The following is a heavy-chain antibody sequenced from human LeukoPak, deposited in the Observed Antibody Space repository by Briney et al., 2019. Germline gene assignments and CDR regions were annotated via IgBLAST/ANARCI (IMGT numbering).Heavy chain of an antibody. J-gene: IGHJ4*02. D-gene: IGHD6-6*01. CDR1: GGSISSYY. CDR2: IYYGGRT. CDR3: ARDIGSSDFDY. V-gene: IGHV4-59*01. Sequence: SETLSLTCTVSGGSISSYYWSWIRQPPGKGLEWIGYIYYGGRTNYNPSLKSRVTISVDTSKNQFSLKLSSVTAADTAVYYCARDIGSSDFDYWGQGTLVTVSS.